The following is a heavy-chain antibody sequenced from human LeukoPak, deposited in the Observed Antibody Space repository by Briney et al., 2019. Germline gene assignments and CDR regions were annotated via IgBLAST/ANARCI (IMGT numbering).Heavy chain of an antibody. V-gene: IGHV1-18*01. CDR1: GYTFNSFG. D-gene: IGHD2-15*01. J-gene: IGHJ6*02. Sequence: ASVKVSCKASGYTFNSFGISWVRQAPGQGLEWMGWISAYNGNTHYPEKLQGRLTMTTDTSTSTAYMELRSLRSDDTAIYHCARDTVMMVGSYYYGKDVWGQGTTVTVSS. CDR2: ISAYNGNT. CDR3: ARDTVMMVGSYYYGKDV.